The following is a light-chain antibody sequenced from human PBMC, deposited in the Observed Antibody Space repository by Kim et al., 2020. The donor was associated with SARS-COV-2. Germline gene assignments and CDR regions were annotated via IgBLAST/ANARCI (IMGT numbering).Light chain of an antibody. CDR1: QGIRSY. CDR2: AAS. CDR3: QQYYTYPRT. Sequence: ASVGGRVTMTCRASQGIRSYLAWYQQRPGKAPNLLIYAASTLQSGVPSRFSGSGSGADFTLTISCLQSEDFATYYCQQYYTYPRTFGQGTKVDIK. V-gene: IGKV1-8*01. J-gene: IGKJ1*01.